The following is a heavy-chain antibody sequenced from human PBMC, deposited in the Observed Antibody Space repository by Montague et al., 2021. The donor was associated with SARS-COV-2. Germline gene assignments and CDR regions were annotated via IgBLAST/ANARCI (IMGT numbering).Heavy chain of an antibody. CDR2: ISPTGST. CDR3: VGAPNEYYFDY. V-gene: IGHV4-34*01. CDR1: GGSFSRYF. Sequence: SETLSLTCDVYGGSFSRYFWSWIRQPPGRGPELIGHISPTGSTRXNPSLDSRVTISLGTSKSRLSLELTSVTVADTSIYFCVGAPNEYYFDYWGQGTPVSVSS. J-gene: IGHJ4*02. D-gene: IGHD3-16*01.